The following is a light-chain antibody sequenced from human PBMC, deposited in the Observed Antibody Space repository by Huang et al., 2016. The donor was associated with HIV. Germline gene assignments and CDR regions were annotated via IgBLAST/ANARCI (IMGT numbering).Light chain of an antibody. Sequence: DIQMTQSPSSLSASIGDRVTITCRASRHIYSYLNWYQHRPGKAPKLLIYDAANLEVGVPSRFSGSGSGRNFTLIISSLQPEDFATYYCQQYDNLPRTFGPGTKV. CDR3: QQYDNLPRT. J-gene: IGKJ3*01. CDR1: RHIYSY. CDR2: DAA. V-gene: IGKV1-33*01.